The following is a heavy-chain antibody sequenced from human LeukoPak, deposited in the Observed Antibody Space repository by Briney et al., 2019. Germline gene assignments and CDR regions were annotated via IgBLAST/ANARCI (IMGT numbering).Heavy chain of an antibody. CDR1: GGTFRSYA. Sequence: SVKVSCKASGGTFRSYAISWGRQAPGQGLEWMGGIIPIFGTANSARKFQGRVRITTDDSSSSAYMELSSLRSEDTAVYYCARELGYSGYDSLGYNWFDPWGQGTLVTVSS. V-gene: IGHV1-69*05. CDR2: IIPIFGTA. D-gene: IGHD5-12*01. J-gene: IGHJ5*02. CDR3: ARELGYSGYDSLGYNWFDP.